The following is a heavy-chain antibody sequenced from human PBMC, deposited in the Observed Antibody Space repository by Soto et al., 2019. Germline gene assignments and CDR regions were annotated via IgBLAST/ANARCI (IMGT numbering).Heavy chain of an antibody. CDR2: ISASGGST. Sequence: ESGGGLVQPGGSLRLSCAASGFTFSSSAMSWVRQAPGKGLEWVSAISASGGSTYYADSVKGRFTISRDNSENTLYLQMNSLRAEDTALYYCAKGIWDFFDYWGQGTLVTVSS. CDR1: GFTFSSSA. CDR3: AKGIWDFFDY. J-gene: IGHJ4*02. D-gene: IGHD3-10*01. V-gene: IGHV3-23*01.